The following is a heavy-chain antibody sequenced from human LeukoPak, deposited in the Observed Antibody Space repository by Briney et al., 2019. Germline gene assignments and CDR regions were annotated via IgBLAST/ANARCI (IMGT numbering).Heavy chain of an antibody. Sequence: SETLSLTCTVSGGSISSSSYYWGWIRQPPGKGLEWIGSIYYSGSTYYNPSLKSRVTISVDTSKNQFSLKLSSVTAADTAVYYCASRIAAATNWFDPWGQGTLVTVSS. CDR3: ASRIAAATNWFDP. V-gene: IGHV4-39*01. J-gene: IGHJ5*02. CDR1: GGSISSSSYY. D-gene: IGHD6-13*01. CDR2: IYYSGST.